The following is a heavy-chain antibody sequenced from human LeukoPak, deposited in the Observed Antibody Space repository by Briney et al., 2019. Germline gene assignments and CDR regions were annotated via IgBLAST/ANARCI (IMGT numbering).Heavy chain of an antibody. CDR1: GGSFSGYY. CDR3: ARDVHCSSTSCSYNWFDP. CDR2: INHSGST. Sequence: SETLSLTCAVYGGSFSGYYWSWIRQPPGKGLEWIGEINHSGSTNYNPSLKSRVTISVDTSKNQFSLKLSSVTAADTAVYYCARDVHCSSTSCSYNWFDPWAREPWSPSPQ. D-gene: IGHD2-2*01. J-gene: IGHJ5*02. V-gene: IGHV4-34*01.